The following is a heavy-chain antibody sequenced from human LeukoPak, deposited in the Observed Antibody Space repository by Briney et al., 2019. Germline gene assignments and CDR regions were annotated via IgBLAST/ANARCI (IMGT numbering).Heavy chain of an antibody. CDR3: ASTHLYFDY. J-gene: IGHJ4*02. Sequence: SQTLSLTCAISGDSVSSNSATWNWIRQSPSRGLEWLGRTYYRSEWYYDYAVSVKSRITINPDTSKNQLSLQLNSMTPEDTAVYYCASTHLYFDYWGQGTLVTVSS. CDR1: GDSVSSNSAT. V-gene: IGHV6-1*01. D-gene: IGHD3-3*02. CDR2: TYYRSEWYY.